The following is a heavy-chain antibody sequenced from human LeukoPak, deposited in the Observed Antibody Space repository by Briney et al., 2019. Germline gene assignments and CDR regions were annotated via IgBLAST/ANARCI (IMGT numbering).Heavy chain of an antibody. D-gene: IGHD2-8*01. CDR1: GGSISSYY. CDR2: IYYSGST. J-gene: IGHJ4*02. CDR3: ARAGETRELNGQIIFDY. V-gene: IGHV4-59*01. Sequence: KSSETLSLTCTVSGGSISSYYWSWIRQPPGKGLEWIGYIYYSGSTNYNPSLKSRVTISVDTSKNQFSLKLSSVTAADTAVYYCARAGETRELNGQIIFDYWGQGTLVTVSS.